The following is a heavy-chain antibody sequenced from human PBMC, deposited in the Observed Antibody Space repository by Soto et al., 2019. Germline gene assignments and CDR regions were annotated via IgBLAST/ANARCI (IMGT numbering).Heavy chain of an antibody. CDR1: GFNFKKFA. D-gene: IGHD6-19*01. Sequence: EVHLLESGGGVVQPGGSLRLSCVASGFNFKKFAMAWFRQAAGEGLEWVSGISCCGGSASYADSGKGRFSIARDDSKNTVSLQLNSLRVEDTAQYYCAKADGQQWLIPHLDNWGQGTLVTVS. J-gene: IGHJ4*02. CDR3: AKADGQQWLIPHLDN. V-gene: IGHV3-23*01. CDR2: ISCCGGSA.